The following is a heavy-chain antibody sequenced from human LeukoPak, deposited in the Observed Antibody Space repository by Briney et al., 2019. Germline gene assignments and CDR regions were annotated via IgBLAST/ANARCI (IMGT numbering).Heavy chain of an antibody. D-gene: IGHD2-2*02. CDR1: GGTCSSYA. CDR3: ASDLQMTYQLLYDTYYYYYYMDV. Sequence: SVKVSCKASGGTCSSYAISWVRQAPGQGLEWMGRIIPIFGTANYAQKFQGRVTITTDESTSTAYMELSSLRSGDTAVYYCASDLQMTYQLLYDTYYYYYYMDVWGKGTTVTVSS. J-gene: IGHJ6*03. V-gene: IGHV1-69*05. CDR2: IIPIFGTA.